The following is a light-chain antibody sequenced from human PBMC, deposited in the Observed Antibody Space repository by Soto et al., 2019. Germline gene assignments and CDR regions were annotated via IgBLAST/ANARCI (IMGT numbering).Light chain of an antibody. CDR3: QHYNSNSAT. CDR2: KAS. V-gene: IGKV1-5*03. CDR1: QTISSW. Sequence: DIEMTQSPSTLSGSVGDRVTITCRASQTISSWLAWYQQKPGKAPKILIYKASTLKSGVPSRFRGSGSGTEFTLTISRLQPDDFETYYCQHYNSNSATFGPGTKVDI. J-gene: IGKJ1*01.